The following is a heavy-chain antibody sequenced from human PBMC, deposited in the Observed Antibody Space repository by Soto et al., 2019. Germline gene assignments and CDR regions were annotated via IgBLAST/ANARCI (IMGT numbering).Heavy chain of an antibody. D-gene: IGHD3-22*01. V-gene: IGHV1-69*01. Sequence: QVQLVQSGAEVKKPGSSVKVSCKASGGTFSSYAISWVRQAPGQGLEWMGGIIPIFGTANYAQKFQGRVTITADESTSTASMELSSLRSEDTAVYYCARDFHYYDSSGYYYGAFDIWGHGTMVTVSS. J-gene: IGHJ3*02. CDR2: IIPIFGTA. CDR1: GGTFSSYA. CDR3: ARDFHYYDSSGYYYGAFDI.